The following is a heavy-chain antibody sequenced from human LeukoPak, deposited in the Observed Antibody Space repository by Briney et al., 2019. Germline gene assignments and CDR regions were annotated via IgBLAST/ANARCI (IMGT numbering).Heavy chain of an antibody. J-gene: IGHJ5*02. CDR2: FDPEDGET. Sequence: ASVTVSCKVSGFTLTELSMHWVRQAPGKGLEWMGGFDPEDGETIYAQKFQGRVTMTEDTSTDTAYLELSSLRSEDTAVYYCARTAYYDSRSAHFNWFDPWGQGTLVTVSS. CDR3: ARTAYYDSRSAHFNWFDP. V-gene: IGHV1-24*01. CDR1: GFTLTELS. D-gene: IGHD3-22*01.